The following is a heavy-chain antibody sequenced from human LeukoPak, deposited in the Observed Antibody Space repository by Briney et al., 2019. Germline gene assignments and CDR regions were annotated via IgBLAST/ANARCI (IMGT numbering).Heavy chain of an antibody. V-gene: IGHV3-30-3*01. Sequence: GRSLRLSCAASGFTFSSHAMHWVRQAPGKGLEWVAVISFDGTNKFYADSGRGRFTISRDNTKNTLYLQMNSLKTEDTAVYYCASFDGYEPFPDYWGQGTLVTVSS. D-gene: IGHD5-18*01. J-gene: IGHJ4*02. CDR3: ASFDGYEPFPDY. CDR2: ISFDGTNK. CDR1: GFTFSSHA.